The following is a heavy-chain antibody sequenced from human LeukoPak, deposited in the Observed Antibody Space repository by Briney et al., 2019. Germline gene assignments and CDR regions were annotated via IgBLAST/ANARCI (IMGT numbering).Heavy chain of an antibody. CDR2: INSDGSST. CDR1: GFTFSSYW. J-gene: IGHJ5*02. V-gene: IGHV3-74*01. D-gene: IGHD3-10*01. Sequence: GGSLRLSCAASGFTFSSYWMHWVRQAPGKGLVWVSRINSDGSSTSYADSVKGRFTISRDNAKNTLYLKMNSLRAEDTAVYYCARGAYYGSGGFDPWGQGTLVTVSS. CDR3: ARGAYYGSGGFDP.